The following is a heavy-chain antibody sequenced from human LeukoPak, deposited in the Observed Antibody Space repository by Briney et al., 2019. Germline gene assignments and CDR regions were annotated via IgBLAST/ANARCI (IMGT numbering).Heavy chain of an antibody. Sequence: GASVKVSCKASGYTFTSYDINWVRQATGQGLEWMGWMNPNSGNTGYAQKFQGRVTMTRNTSISTAYMELSSLRSEYTAVYYCARGLLVRATPPGYWGQGTLVTVSS. D-gene: IGHD3-10*01. V-gene: IGHV1-8*01. CDR1: GYTFTSYD. J-gene: IGHJ4*02. CDR2: MNPNSGNT. CDR3: ARGLLVRATPPGY.